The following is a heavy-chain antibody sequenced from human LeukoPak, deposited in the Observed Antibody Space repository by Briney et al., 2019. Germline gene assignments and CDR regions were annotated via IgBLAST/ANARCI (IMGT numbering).Heavy chain of an antibody. D-gene: IGHD2-15*01. CDR1: GGSISSYY. CDR3: ARVSEYCSGGSCSLTPDY. J-gene: IGHJ4*02. CDR2: IYYSGST. V-gene: IGHV4-59*01. Sequence: PSETLSLTCTVSGGSISSYYWSWIRQPPGKGLEWIGYIYYSGSTNYNPSLKSRVTISVDTSKNQFSLKLSSVTAADTAVYYCARVSEYCSGGSCSLTPDYWGQATLVTVSS.